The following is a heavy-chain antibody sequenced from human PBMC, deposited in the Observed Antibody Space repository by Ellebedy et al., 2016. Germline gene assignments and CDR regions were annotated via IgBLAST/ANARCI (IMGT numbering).Heavy chain of an antibody. D-gene: IGHD3-10*01. Sequence: ASVKVSCKASGYTFTSYGISWVRQAPGQGLECMGWISAYNGNTNYAQKLQGRVTMTTDTSTSTAYMELRSLRSDDTAVYYCAREVTMVRGVIGNYYYYYMDGWGKGTTVTVSS. CDR3: AREVTMVRGVIGNYYYYYMDG. V-gene: IGHV1-18*01. CDR2: ISAYNGNT. J-gene: IGHJ6*03. CDR1: GYTFTSYG.